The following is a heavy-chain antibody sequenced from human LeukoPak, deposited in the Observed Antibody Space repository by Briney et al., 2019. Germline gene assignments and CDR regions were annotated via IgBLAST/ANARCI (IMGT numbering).Heavy chain of an antibody. V-gene: IGHV4-59*01. CDR2: IYYSGST. D-gene: IGHD3-3*01. CDR1: GGSISSYY. CDR3: ARSYYDFWSGYYQTGDYYYYMDV. J-gene: IGHJ6*03. Sequence: SETLSLTCTVSGGSISSYYWSWIRQTPGKGLEWIGYIYYSGSTNFNPSLKSRVTISVDTSKNQFSLKMSSVTAADTAVYYCARSYYDFWSGYYQTGDYYYYMDVWGKGTTVTVSS.